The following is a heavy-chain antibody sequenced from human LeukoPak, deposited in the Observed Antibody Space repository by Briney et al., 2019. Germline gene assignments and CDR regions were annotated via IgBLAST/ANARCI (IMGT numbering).Heavy chain of an antibody. V-gene: IGHV4-39*01. CDR1: GGSISSSSYY. J-gene: IGHJ4*02. CDR3: ARLDSGDYFFDY. Sequence: SETLSLTCTVSGGSISSSSYYWVWIRQHPGKGLEWIGTIYYSGSTYYNPSLKSRVAISVDTSKNQFSLGLSSVTAADTAVYYCARLDSGDYFFDYWGQGTLVTVSS. D-gene: IGHD4-17*01. CDR2: IYYSGST.